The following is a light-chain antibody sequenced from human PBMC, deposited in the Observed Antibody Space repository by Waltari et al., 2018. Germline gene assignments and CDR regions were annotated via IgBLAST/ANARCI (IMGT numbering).Light chain of an antibody. CDR3: NSYTSSSTWV. Sequence: QSALTQPASVSGSPGQSITISCTGTSSDVGGYDYVSWYQQHPGKAPKLMIYDVSKRPSGVSNRFSGSNSGNTASLTISGLQAEDEADYYCNSYTSSSTWVFGGGTKLTVL. CDR2: DVS. V-gene: IGLV2-14*01. CDR1: SSDVGGYDY. J-gene: IGLJ3*02.